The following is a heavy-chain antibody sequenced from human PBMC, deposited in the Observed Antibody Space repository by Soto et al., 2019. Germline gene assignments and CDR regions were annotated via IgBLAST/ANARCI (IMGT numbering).Heavy chain of an antibody. D-gene: IGHD6-13*01. Sequence: QVQLQESGPGLVKPSQTLSLTCTVSGGSISSGGYYWSWIRQHPGKGLEWIGYIYYSGSTYYNPSLKSRVTLSVDTSKNQFSLKLSSVTAADTAVYYCAREGIAAVLYGMDVWGQGTTVTVSS. V-gene: IGHV4-31*03. CDR2: IYYSGST. CDR1: GGSISSGGYY. J-gene: IGHJ6*02. CDR3: AREGIAAVLYGMDV.